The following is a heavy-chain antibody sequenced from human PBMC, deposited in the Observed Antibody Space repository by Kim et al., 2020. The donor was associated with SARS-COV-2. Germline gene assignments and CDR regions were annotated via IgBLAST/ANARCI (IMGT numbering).Heavy chain of an antibody. V-gene: IGHV3-66*02. Sequence: GGSLRLSCAASGFTVSSNYMSWVRQAPGKGLEWVSVIYSGGSTYYADSVKGRFTISRDNSKNTLYLQMNSLRAEDKAVYYCARVMARDYGENNWFDPWGQGTLVTVSS. D-gene: IGHD4-17*01. CDR3: ARVMARDYGENNWFDP. CDR2: IYSGGST. CDR1: GFTVSSNY. J-gene: IGHJ5*02.